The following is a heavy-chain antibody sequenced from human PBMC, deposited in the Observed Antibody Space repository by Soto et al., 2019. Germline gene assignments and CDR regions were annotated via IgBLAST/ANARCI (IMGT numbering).Heavy chain of an antibody. V-gene: IGHV4-31*03. D-gene: IGHD5-12*01. J-gene: IGHJ4*02. Sequence: PSETLSLTCTVSGGSISSGGYYWSWIRQHPGKGLEWIGYIYYSGTTYYNPSLKSRLTISVDTSKNQFSLNLSSVTAADTAVYYCARGSPDIVATNNLLFDYWGQGTLVTVSS. CDR3: ARGSPDIVATNNLLFDY. CDR2: IYYSGTT. CDR1: GGSISSGGYY.